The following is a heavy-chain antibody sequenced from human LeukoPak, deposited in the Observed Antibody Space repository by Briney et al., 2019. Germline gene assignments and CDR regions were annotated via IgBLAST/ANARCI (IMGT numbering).Heavy chain of an antibody. Sequence: GGSLRLSCAASGFTFSSYSMNWVRQAPGKGLEWVSSISSSSSYIYYADSVKGRFTISRDNAKNSLYLQMNSLRAEDTAVYYCASWDPCWAVAGSTFDYWGQGTLVTVSS. J-gene: IGHJ4*02. CDR2: ISSSSSYI. D-gene: IGHD6-19*01. V-gene: IGHV3-21*01. CDR1: GFTFSSYS. CDR3: ASWDPCWAVAGSTFDY.